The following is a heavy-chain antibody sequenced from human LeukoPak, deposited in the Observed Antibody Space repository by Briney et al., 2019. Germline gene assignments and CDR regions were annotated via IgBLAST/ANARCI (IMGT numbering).Heavy chain of an antibody. CDR2: IYWDDDK. D-gene: IGHD6-19*01. J-gene: IGHJ4*02. CDR1: GFSLGTSGGG. CDR3: AHEGRYSSGWRCFDY. V-gene: IGHV2-5*02. Sequence: SGPTLVNPPQTLTLTCTFSGFSLGTSGGGVGWIRQPPGKALEWLALIYWDDDKRYSPSLKSRLTITKDTSKNQVVLTMTNMDPVDTATYYCAHEGRYSSGWRCFDYWGQGTLVTVSS.